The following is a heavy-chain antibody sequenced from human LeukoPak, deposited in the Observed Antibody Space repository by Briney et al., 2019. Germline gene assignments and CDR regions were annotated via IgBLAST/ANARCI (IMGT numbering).Heavy chain of an antibody. Sequence: GESLQISCKGSGYSFTSYWIGWVRQMPGKGLEWMGIIYPGDSDTRYSPSFQGQVTISADKSISTAYLQWSSLKASDTAMYYCARHYAPYSSSSGGFDYWGQGTLVTVSS. D-gene: IGHD6-6*01. V-gene: IGHV5-51*01. CDR2: IYPGDSDT. CDR3: ARHYAPYSSSSGGFDY. J-gene: IGHJ4*02. CDR1: GYSFTSYW.